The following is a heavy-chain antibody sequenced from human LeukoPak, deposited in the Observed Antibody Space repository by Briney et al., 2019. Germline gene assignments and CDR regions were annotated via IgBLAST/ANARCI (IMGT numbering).Heavy chain of an antibody. CDR2: IYYSGST. V-gene: IGHV4-31*11. D-gene: IGHD3-22*01. J-gene: IGHJ6*02. CDR1: GGSISSGGYS. CDR3: ARDSHRSDYYDSSGFPGYYGMDV. Sequence: SETLSLTCAVSGGSISSGGYSWSWIRQPPGKGLEWIGYIYYSGSTYYNPSLKSRVTISVDTSKNQFSLKLSSVTAADTAVYYCARDSHRSDYYDSSGFPGYYGMDVWGQGTTVTVSS.